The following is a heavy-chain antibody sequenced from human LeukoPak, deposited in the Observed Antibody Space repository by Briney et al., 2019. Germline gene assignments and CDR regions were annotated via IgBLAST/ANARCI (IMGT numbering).Heavy chain of an antibody. CDR1: GGSISSSSYY. CDR2: IYYSGST. D-gene: IGHD3-10*01. V-gene: IGHV4-39*07. J-gene: IGHJ4*02. Sequence: SETLSLTCTVSGGSISSSSYYWGWIRQPPGKGLEWIGSIYYSGSTYYNPSLKSRVTISVDTSKNQFSLKLSSVTAADTAVYYCARGPNYYGSGSYSPKIDYWGQGTLVTVSS. CDR3: ARGPNYYGSGSYSPKIDY.